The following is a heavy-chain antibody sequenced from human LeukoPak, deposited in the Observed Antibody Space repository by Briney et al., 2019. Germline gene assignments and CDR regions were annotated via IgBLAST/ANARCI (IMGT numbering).Heavy chain of an antibody. CDR3: AREGFRSHSGYYYYHMDV. CDR2: MNQDGSEE. CDR1: GFTLSNYW. D-gene: IGHD6-25*01. J-gene: IGHJ6*02. V-gene: IGHV3-7*01. Sequence: GGSLRLSCAASGFTLSNYWMSWVRQAPGKGLEWVANMNQDGSEEYYVDSVKGRFTISRDNAKNSLYLQMNSLRAEDTAVYYCAREGFRSHSGYYYYHMDVWGQGTTVTVSS.